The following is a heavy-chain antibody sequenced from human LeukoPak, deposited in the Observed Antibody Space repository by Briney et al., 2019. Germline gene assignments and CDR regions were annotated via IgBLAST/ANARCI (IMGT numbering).Heavy chain of an antibody. CDR2: ISGSGDST. CDR1: GFTFSSYA. V-gene: IGHV3-23*01. J-gene: IGHJ5*02. CDR3: AALGGYYDILTGYYQSKNWFDP. Sequence: GGSLRLSCEASGFTFSSYAMTWVRQAPGKGLEWVSAISGSGDSTFHADSVKGRFTISRDNSKNTLYLQMSSLRAEDTAVYYCAALGGYYDILTGYYQSKNWFDPWGQGTLVTASS. D-gene: IGHD3-9*01.